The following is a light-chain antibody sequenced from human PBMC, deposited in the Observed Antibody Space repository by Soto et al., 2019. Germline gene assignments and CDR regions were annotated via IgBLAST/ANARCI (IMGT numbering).Light chain of an antibody. CDR2: GAS. CDR3: HSRA. V-gene: IGKV1-17*01. Sequence: DIQMTQSPSSLSASVGDRVTISCRASQGIGHALGWYQQKPGKPPKVLIYGASNLQSGVPPRFSGSGSETEFTLTISRLQPDDFATYFCHSRAFGQGTRLEI. CDR1: QGIGHA. J-gene: IGKJ5*01.